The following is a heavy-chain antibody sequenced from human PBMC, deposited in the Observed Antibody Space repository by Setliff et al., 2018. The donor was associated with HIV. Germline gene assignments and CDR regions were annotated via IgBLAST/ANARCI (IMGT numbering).Heavy chain of an antibody. Sequence: SGPTLVNPPQTLTLTCTFSGFSLASSGVGVAWVRQPPGEGLEWLALIYWDDDVRYSPPLKNRLSISKDNSNNHVVLMMSNMDPADTATYYCTHVNNFRSVYFASRGQGTLVTVSS. D-gene: IGHD1-1*01. CDR1: GFSLASSGVG. CDR3: THVNNFRSVYFAS. J-gene: IGHJ4*02. V-gene: IGHV2-5*02. CDR2: IYWDDDV.